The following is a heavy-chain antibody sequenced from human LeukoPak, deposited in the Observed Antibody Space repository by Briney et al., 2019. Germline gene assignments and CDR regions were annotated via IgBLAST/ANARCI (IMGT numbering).Heavy chain of an antibody. CDR2: ISYDGSNK. CDR3: ARGEGWVVPAAISSY. J-gene: IGHJ4*02. V-gene: IGHV3-30-3*01. Sequence: GGSLRLSCAASGFTFSSYAMHWVRQAPGKGLEWVAVISYDGSNKYYADSVKGRFTISRDNSKNTLYLQMNSLRAEDTAVYYCARGEGWVVPAAISSYWGQGTLVTVSS. D-gene: IGHD2-2*01. CDR1: GFTFSSYA.